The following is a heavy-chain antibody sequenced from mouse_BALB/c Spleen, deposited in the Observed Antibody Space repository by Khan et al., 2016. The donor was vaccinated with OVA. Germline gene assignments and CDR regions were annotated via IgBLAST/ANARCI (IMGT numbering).Heavy chain of an antibody. CDR3: SRAYYGNVYYAMDN. V-gene: IGHV5-6*01. CDR1: GFNFSTYG. D-gene: IGHD2-10*01. Sequence: EVELVESGGDLVKPGGSLKLSCAASGFNFSTYGMSWVRQTPDKRLEWVATISLGASYTYYADSVKGRFTISRDNAKNTLYLQMSSLRSEDTAMYYCSRAYYGNVYYAMDNWGQGTSVTVSS. J-gene: IGHJ4*01. CDR2: ISLGASYT.